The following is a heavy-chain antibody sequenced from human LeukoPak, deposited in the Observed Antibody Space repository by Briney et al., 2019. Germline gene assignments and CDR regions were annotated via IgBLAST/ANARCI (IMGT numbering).Heavy chain of an antibody. CDR2: IYTSGST. V-gene: IGHV4-4*07. Sequence: SETLSLTCTVSGGSINGYFWKWLRQPAGKGREGCGRIYTSGSTNYNPSLQRRVTMSVDTSKNQFSLKLSCVTAADTAVYYCARDNSIFGVVGIDYWGQGTLVTVSS. CDR1: GGSINGYF. CDR3: ARDNSIFGVVGIDY. J-gene: IGHJ4*02. D-gene: IGHD3-3*01.